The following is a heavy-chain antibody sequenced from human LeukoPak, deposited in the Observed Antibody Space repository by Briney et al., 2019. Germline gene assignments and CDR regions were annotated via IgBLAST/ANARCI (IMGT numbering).Heavy chain of an antibody. V-gene: IGHV1-69*06. CDR1: GGTFSSYA. CDR2: IIPIFGTA. CDR3: ARGLRSKYYYDSSGPPEQREHAFDI. Sequence: SVKVSCKASGGTFSSYAISWVRQAPGQGLEWMGGIIPIFGTADYAQKFQGRVTITADKSTSTAYMELSSLRSEDTAVYYCARGLRSKYYYDSSGPPEQREHAFDIWGQGTMVTVSS. D-gene: IGHD3-22*01. J-gene: IGHJ3*02.